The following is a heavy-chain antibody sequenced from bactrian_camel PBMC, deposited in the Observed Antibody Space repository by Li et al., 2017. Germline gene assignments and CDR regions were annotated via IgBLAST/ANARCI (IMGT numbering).Heavy chain of an antibody. V-gene: IGHV3S9*01. Sequence: HVQLVESGGGSVQVGGSLRLSCVASGDTISRYCMGWFRQIPDKEREGVAGIDSDGSTSYADSVKGRFTISQDNAKNTLYLQMNSLKPEDTAMYYCASEATYCSGGYWDYWGQGTQVTVS. CDR2: IDSDGST. D-gene: IGHD2*01. CDR1: GDTISRYC. CDR3: ASEATYCSGGYWDY. J-gene: IGHJ4*01.